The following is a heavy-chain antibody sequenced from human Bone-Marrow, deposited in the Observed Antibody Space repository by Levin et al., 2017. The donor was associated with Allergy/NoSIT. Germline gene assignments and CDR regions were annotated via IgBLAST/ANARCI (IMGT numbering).Heavy chain of an antibody. Sequence: SQTLSLTCTVSGGSVSRSSYYWSWIRQSPGKGLECIGHMYSSGTPNYNPSLKSRVTMSVDTSKNQFSLRLTSVTAADTAVYYCATRRARGYYDSWSAYYGLDVWGQGTTVIVSS. CDR3: ATRRARGYYDSWSAYYGLDV. J-gene: IGHJ6*02. CDR2: MYSSGTP. D-gene: IGHD3-3*01. V-gene: IGHV4-61*01. CDR1: GGSVSRSSYY.